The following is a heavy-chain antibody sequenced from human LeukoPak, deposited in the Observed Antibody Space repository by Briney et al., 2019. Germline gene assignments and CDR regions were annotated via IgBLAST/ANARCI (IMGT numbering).Heavy chain of an antibody. CDR2: IGTAGDT. Sequence: GGSLRFSCAASGFTFSSYDMHWVRQAPGKGLEWVSAIGTAGDTYYPGSVKGRFTISRENAKNSLYLQMNSLRAGDTAVYYCARGSSGWSDFDYWGQGTLVTVSS. J-gene: IGHJ4*02. CDR1: GFTFSSYD. CDR3: ARGSSGWSDFDY. D-gene: IGHD6-19*01. V-gene: IGHV3-13*01.